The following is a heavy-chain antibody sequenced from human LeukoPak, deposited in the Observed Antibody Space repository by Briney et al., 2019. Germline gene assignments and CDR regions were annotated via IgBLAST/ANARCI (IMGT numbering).Heavy chain of an antibody. Sequence: ASVKVSCKASGDTFSNYAISWVRQAPGQGLEWMAVIIPVFAIADSAQKFQGRVTVTADESTSTVYMEMSSLTSEDTAVYYCARLGYDSSELDYDYNYIDVWGKGTTVTVSS. V-gene: IGHV1-69*13. J-gene: IGHJ6*03. CDR1: GDTFSNYA. CDR2: IIPVFAIA. D-gene: IGHD3-22*01. CDR3: ARLGYDSSELDYDYNYIDV.